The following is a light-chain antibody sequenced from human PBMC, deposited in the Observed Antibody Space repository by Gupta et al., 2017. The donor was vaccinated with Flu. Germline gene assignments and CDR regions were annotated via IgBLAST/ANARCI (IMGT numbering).Light chain of an antibody. Sequence: QSVLTQPPSVSAAPGQGVTISCSGGDSNIGNNFVSWYQQLPGTAPKVLIYENNQRPSGVPARFSGSRSGTSATLGITGLQTGDEAIYYCVAWDTSLSAGVFGGGTRVTVL. CDR2: ENN. V-gene: IGLV1-51*02. CDR1: DSNIGNNF. CDR3: VAWDTSLSAGV. J-gene: IGLJ2*01.